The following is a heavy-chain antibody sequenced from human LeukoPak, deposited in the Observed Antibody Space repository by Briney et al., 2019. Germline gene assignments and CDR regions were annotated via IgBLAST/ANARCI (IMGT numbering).Heavy chain of an antibody. CDR3: ARDLGRKTYYDFWSGRLNWFDP. Sequence: ASVKVSCKASGYTFTSYGISWVRQAPGQGLVWMGWISAYNGNTNYAQKLQGRVTMTTDTSTSTVYMEMRSLRSDDTAVYYCARDLGRKTYYDFWSGRLNWFDPWGQGTLVTVSS. D-gene: IGHD3-3*01. V-gene: IGHV1-18*01. CDR2: ISAYNGNT. CDR1: GYTFTSYG. J-gene: IGHJ5*02.